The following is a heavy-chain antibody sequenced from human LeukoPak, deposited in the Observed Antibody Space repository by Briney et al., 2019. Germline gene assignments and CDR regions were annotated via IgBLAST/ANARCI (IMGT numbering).Heavy chain of an antibody. Sequence: GGSLRLSCAASGFTFSSYWMHWVRQAPGKGLEWVSLIGASGESTYYADSVKGRFTISRDNSKNTLSLQMNSLRVEDTAMYFCAKDIQLSTWGLGTMVTVSS. CDR1: GFTFSSYW. J-gene: IGHJ3*01. CDR3: AKDIQLST. D-gene: IGHD5-24*01. CDR2: IGASGEST. V-gene: IGHV3-23*01.